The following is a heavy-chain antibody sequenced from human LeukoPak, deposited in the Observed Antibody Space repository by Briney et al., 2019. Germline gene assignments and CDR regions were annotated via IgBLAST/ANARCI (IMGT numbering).Heavy chain of an antibody. Sequence: ASVKVSCKASGYTFTSYDINWVRQATGQGLEWMGWINPNSGGTNYAQKFQGRVTMTRDTSISTAYMELSRLRSDDTAVYYCAAGGFGTALTFDPWGQGTLVTVSS. J-gene: IGHJ5*02. CDR2: INPNSGGT. D-gene: IGHD3-16*01. V-gene: IGHV1-2*02. CDR3: AAGGFGTALTFDP. CDR1: GYTFTSYD.